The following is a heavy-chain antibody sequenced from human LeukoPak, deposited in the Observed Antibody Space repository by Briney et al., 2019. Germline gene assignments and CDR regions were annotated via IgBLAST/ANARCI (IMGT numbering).Heavy chain of an antibody. J-gene: IGHJ4*02. CDR1: GFTFSSYA. D-gene: IGHD3-10*01. CDR3: ASGYGSGPYYKGYFDY. V-gene: IGHV3-64D*09. CDR2: ISNDGARK. Sequence: GGSLRLSCSASGFTFSSYAMHWVRQAPGKGLEYVSAISNDGARKYYADSVKGRFTISRDNSKNTLYLQMSSLTAEDTAVYYCASGYGSGPYYKGYFDYWGQGTLVTVSS.